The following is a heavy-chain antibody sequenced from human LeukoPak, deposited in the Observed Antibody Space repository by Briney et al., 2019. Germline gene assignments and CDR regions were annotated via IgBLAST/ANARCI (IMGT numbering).Heavy chain of an antibody. J-gene: IGHJ6*03. D-gene: IGHD3-10*01. V-gene: IGHV3-30*14. Sequence: GGSLRLSCAASGFTFTGYAFHWVRQAPGKGLEWVSVISYDGTTHYYADSVKGRFTISRDNSKNTLYFQMNSLRAEDTAVYYCARAPYGNYYYYYMDVWGKGTTVTVSS. CDR3: ARAPYGNYYYYYMDV. CDR1: GFTFTGYA. CDR2: ISYDGTTH.